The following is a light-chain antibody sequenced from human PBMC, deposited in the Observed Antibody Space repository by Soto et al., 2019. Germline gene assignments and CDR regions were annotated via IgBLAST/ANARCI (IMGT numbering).Light chain of an antibody. J-gene: IGKJ1*01. Sequence: ALQMTQSRACLSASVGDRVIITCRASQDIRTELGWYQQKPGKAPKLLIYGATTLQSGVPSRFSGSGSGTDITLTISGLQPEDFATYYCLQDYNYPRTFGQGTKVEVK. CDR2: GAT. CDR1: QDIRTE. V-gene: IGKV1-6*01. CDR3: LQDYNYPRT.